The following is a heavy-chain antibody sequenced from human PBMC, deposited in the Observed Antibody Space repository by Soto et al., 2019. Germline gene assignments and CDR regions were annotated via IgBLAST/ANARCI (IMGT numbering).Heavy chain of an antibody. J-gene: IGHJ4*02. CDR2: IKEDGSDK. V-gene: IGHV3-7*01. Sequence: GGSLRLSCAASGFTFNTYWMSWVRQAPGKGLEWVANIKEDGSDKYYVDSVKGRFTISRDNAKNLLYLQMNSLGAGDTAMYYCARFTRGSSGDYWGQGTLVTVSS. CDR1: GFTFNTYW. D-gene: IGHD6-25*01. CDR3: ARFTRGSSGDY.